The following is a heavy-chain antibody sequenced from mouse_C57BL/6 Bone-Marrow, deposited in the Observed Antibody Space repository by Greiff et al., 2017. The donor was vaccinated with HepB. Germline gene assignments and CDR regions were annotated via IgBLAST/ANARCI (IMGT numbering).Heavy chain of an antibody. CDR3: ARGSSLAMDY. D-gene: IGHD6-1*01. CDR2: IYPGDGDT. CDR1: GYAFSRSW. J-gene: IGHJ4*01. Sequence: LQESGPELVKPGASVKISCKASGYAFSRSWMNWVKQWPGKGLEWIGRIYPGDGDTNYNGKFKGKATLTADKSSSTASMQLSSLTSEDSAVYFCARGSSLAMDYWGQGTSVTVSS. V-gene: IGHV1-82*01.